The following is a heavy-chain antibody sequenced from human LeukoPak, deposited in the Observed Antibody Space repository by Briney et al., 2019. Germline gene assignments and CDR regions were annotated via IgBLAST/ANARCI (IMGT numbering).Heavy chain of an antibody. V-gene: IGHV3-21*01. CDR2: IGSSINYI. CDR3: ARANYDILTGYYVGPSDI. CDR1: GFTVSSNY. D-gene: IGHD3-9*01. Sequence: GGSLRLSCAASGFTVSSNYMSWVRQAPGKGLEWVSSIGSSINYIYYADSVKGRFTISRDNAKNSLYLQMNSLRAEDTAVYYCARANYDILTGYYVGPSDIWGQGTMVTVSS. J-gene: IGHJ3*02.